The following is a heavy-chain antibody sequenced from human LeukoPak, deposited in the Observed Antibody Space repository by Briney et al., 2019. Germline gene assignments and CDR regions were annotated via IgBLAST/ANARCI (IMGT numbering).Heavy chain of an antibody. J-gene: IGHJ4*02. Sequence: GGSLRLSCAVSGFTFSSYAMSCVRQAPGKGVEWVSAISGSGGSTYYADSVKGRFTISRDNSKNTLYLQMNSLRAEDTAVYYCAKEGDSGGFDYWGQGTLVTVSS. CDR1: GFTFSSYA. V-gene: IGHV3-23*01. CDR3: AKEGDSGGFDY. D-gene: IGHD3-16*01. CDR2: ISGSGGST.